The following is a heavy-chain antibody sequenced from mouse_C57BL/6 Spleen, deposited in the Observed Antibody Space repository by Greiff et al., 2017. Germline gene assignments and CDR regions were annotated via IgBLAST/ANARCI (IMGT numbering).Heavy chain of an antibody. Sequence: VQLQQPGAELVMPGASVKLSCKASGYTFTSYWMHWVKQRPGQGLEWIGEIDPSDSYTNYNQKFKGKSTLTVDKSSSTAYMQRSSLTSEDSAVYYCARLAYGYDAYWGQGTLVTVSA. D-gene: IGHD2-2*01. CDR3: ARLAYGYDAY. J-gene: IGHJ3*01. CDR2: IDPSDSYT. V-gene: IGHV1-69*01. CDR1: GYTFTSYW.